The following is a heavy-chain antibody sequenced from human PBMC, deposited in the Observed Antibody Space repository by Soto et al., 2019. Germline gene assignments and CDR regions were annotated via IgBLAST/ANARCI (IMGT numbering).Heavy chain of an antibody. J-gene: IGHJ4*02. CDR1: GFTFSSYS. CDR2: ISSSSSYI. CDR3: ARVQNTAMVYGLGDY. D-gene: IGHD5-18*01. Sequence: EVQLVESGGGLVKPGGSLRLSCAAYGFTFSSYSMNWVRQAPGKGLEWVSSISSSSSYIYYADSVKGRFTISRDNAKNSLYLQMNSLRAEDTAVYYCARVQNTAMVYGLGDYWGQGTLVTVSS. V-gene: IGHV3-21*01.